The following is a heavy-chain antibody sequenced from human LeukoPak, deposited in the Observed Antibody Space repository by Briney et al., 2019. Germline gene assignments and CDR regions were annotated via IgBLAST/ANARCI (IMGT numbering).Heavy chain of an antibody. Sequence: ASVKVSCKASGYTFTSYAMHWVRHAPGQRLEWMGWINAGNGNTKYSQKFQGRVTITRDTSASTAYMELSSLRSEDTAVYYCARGYSSSWYSFSYWGQGTLVTVSS. CDR2: INAGNGNT. V-gene: IGHV1-3*01. CDR1: GYTFTSYA. D-gene: IGHD6-13*01. CDR3: ARGYSSSWYSFSY. J-gene: IGHJ4*02.